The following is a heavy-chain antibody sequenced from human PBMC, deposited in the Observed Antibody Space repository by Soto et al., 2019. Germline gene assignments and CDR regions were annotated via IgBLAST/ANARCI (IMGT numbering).Heavy chain of an antibody. CDR3: AKDPNSRGYSYGPPDY. Sequence: GSLRLSCAASGFTFSSYAMSWVRQAPGKGLEWVSAISGSGGSTYYADSVKGRFTISRDNSKNTLYLQMNSLRAEDTAVYYCAKDPNSRGYSYGPPDYWGQGTLVTVSS. CDR1: GFTFSSYA. D-gene: IGHD5-18*01. CDR2: ISGSGGST. J-gene: IGHJ4*02. V-gene: IGHV3-23*01.